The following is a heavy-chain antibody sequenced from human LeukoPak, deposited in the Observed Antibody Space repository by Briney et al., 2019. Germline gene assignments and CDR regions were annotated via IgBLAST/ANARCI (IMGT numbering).Heavy chain of an antibody. Sequence: GASVKVSCKASGGTFSSYAISWVRQAPGQGLEWMGGIIPIFGTANYAQKFQGRVTITTDESTSTAYMELSSLRSEDTAVYYCARVTGSPRWGAFDIWGQGTMVTVSS. J-gene: IGHJ3*02. D-gene: IGHD3-10*01. CDR2: IIPIFGTA. CDR1: GGTFSSYA. V-gene: IGHV1-69*05. CDR3: ARVTGSPRWGAFDI.